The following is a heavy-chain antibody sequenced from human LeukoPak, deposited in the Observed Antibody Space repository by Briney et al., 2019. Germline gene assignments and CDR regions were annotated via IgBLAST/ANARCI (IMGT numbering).Heavy chain of an antibody. CDR2: ISYDGSNK. J-gene: IGHJ4*02. D-gene: IGHD6-6*01. Sequence: GGSLRLSCAASGFTFSSYATHWVRQAPGKGLEWVAVISYDGSNKYYADSVKGRFTISRDNSKNTLYLQMNSLRAEDTAVYYCARGNEYSSSSRLDYWGQGTLVTVSS. CDR3: ARGNEYSSSSRLDY. V-gene: IGHV3-30-3*01. CDR1: GFTFSSYA.